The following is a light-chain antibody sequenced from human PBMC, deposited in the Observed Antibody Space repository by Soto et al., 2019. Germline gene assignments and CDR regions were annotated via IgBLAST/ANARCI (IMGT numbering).Light chain of an antibody. CDR3: AAWDDSLSAPYVL. CDR2: RDD. J-gene: IGLJ2*01. V-gene: IGLV1-44*01. Sequence: QSVLTQPPSASGTPGQRVTISCSGSISNIGGNTVNWYQQVPGTAPKLLIYRDDQRPSGVPDRFSGSKSGTSASLAISGLQSEDEADYYCAAWDDSLSAPYVLFGGGTKLTVL. CDR1: ISNIGGNT.